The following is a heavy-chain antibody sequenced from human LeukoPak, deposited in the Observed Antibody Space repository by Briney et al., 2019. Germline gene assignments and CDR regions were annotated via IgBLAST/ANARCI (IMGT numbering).Heavy chain of an antibody. J-gene: IGHJ4*02. D-gene: IGHD5-12*01. CDR1: GFTFSDYA. CDR3: AREVVATRFDN. V-gene: IGHV3-23*01. CDR2: IHRSGATT. Sequence: GGSLRLSCAASGFTFSDYAMTWVRQAPGKGLEWVSFIHRSGATTYYADPVKGRFTISRDNVKNTIDLQMSSLRVEDTAVYYCAREVVATRFDNWGQGTLVTVSP.